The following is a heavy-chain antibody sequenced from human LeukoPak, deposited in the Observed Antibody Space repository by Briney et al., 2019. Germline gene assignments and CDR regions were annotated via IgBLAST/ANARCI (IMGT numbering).Heavy chain of an antibody. V-gene: IGHV1-18*01. CDR2: ISGYNGDT. D-gene: IGHD2-8*02. CDR1: GYSFTSFG. J-gene: IGHJ5*02. Sequence: ASVKVSCKAFGYSFTSFGINWVRQAPGQGLEWMGWISGYNGDTNYAQKFQGRVTMTTDTSTSTAYMELSRLRSDDTAVYYCARVYWLSNWFDPWGQGTLVTVSS. CDR3: ARVYWLSNWFDP.